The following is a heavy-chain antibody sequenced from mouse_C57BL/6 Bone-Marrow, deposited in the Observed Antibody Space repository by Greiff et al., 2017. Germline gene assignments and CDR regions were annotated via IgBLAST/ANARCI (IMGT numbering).Heavy chain of an antibody. J-gene: IGHJ3*01. CDR1: GYTFTSYW. CDR2: IDPSDSYT. CDR3: ATYLRPWFAY. D-gene: IGHD2-12*01. V-gene: IGHV1-69*01. Sequence: QVQLQQPGAELVMPGASVKLSCKASGYTFTSYWMHWVKQRPRQGLEWIGEIDPSDSYTNYNQKFKGKSTLTVDKSSSTAYMQLSRLTSEDAAVYDCATYLRPWFAYWGQGTLVTVSA.